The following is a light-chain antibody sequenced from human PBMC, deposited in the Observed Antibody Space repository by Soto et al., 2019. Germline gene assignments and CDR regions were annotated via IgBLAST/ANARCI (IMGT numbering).Light chain of an antibody. J-gene: IGLJ3*02. Sequence: QSVLTQSSSASASLGSSVKLTCTLSSGHSSYIIAWHQQQPGKAPRYLMKLEGSGSYNKGSGVPDRLSGSSSGADRYLTISNLQFEDEADYYCETWDSYLPWVFGGGTKLTVL. CDR2: LEGSGSY. CDR1: SGHSSYI. V-gene: IGLV4-60*02. CDR3: ETWDSYLPWV.